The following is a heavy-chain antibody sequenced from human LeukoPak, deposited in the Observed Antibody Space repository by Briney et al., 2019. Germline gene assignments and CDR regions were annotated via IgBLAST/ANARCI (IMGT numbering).Heavy chain of an antibody. J-gene: IGHJ4*02. V-gene: IGHV1-18*01. CDR2: ISAYNGNT. CDR3: ARWTTVIFLDY. CDR1: GYTFTSYG. D-gene: IGHD4-17*01. Sequence: ASVTVSCTASGYTFTSYGISWVRQAPGQGLEWMGWISAYNGNTNYAQKLQGRVTMTTDTSTSTAYMELRSLRSNDTAVYYCARWTTVIFLDYWGQGTLVTVSS.